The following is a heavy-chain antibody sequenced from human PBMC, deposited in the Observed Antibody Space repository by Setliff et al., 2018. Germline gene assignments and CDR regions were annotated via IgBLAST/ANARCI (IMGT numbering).Heavy chain of an antibody. D-gene: IGHD6-13*01. CDR2: ISAYNGNT. J-gene: IGHJ6*02. CDR3: AKDPRGFIAALIPVDDAYGMDV. V-gene: IGHV1-18*01. Sequence: ASVKVSCKASGYTFTSYDINWVRQATGQGLEWMGWISAYNGNTNYAQKFQGRVTITTDESTSTAYMELSSLRSEDTAVYYCAKDPRGFIAALIPVDDAYGMDVWGQGTTVTVSS. CDR1: GYTFTSYD.